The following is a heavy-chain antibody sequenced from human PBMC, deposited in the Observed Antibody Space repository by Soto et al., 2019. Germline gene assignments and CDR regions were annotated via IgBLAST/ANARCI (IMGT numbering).Heavy chain of an antibody. J-gene: IGHJ5*02. V-gene: IGHV4-31*03. CDR3: ARGSFSSSSSWFDP. D-gene: IGHD6-6*01. Sequence: PSETLSLTCTVSSGSISSGDYFWTWIRQQPGKGLEWIGYISSSGSTYYNPSLMSRLTISVDSSVNQFPLNLSSVTAADTAVYYCARGSFSSSSSWFDPWGQGTLVTVSS. CDR1: SGSISSGDYF. CDR2: ISSSGST.